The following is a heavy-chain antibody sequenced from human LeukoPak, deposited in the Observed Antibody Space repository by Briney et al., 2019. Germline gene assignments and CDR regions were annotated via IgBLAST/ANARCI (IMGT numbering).Heavy chain of an antibody. V-gene: IGHV5-51*01. CDR1: GYTFTNYW. CDR3: ARRGTGWPNNWFDP. Sequence: GESLKISFEASGYTFTNYWIVWVRQMPGKGLEYMGIIYPGDSDTRYSPSFQGHVTISADKSINTVYLQWSSLKASDSAIYYCARRGTGWPNNWFDPWGQGTLVTVSS. J-gene: IGHJ5*02. D-gene: IGHD6-19*01. CDR2: IYPGDSDT.